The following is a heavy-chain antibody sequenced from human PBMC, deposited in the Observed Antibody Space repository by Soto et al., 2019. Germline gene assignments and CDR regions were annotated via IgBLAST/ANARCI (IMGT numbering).Heavy chain of an antibody. CDR3: ARQGLGVATMGVYYYYMDV. Sequence: GESLKISCKGSGYSFTSYWIGWVRQMPGKGLEWMGIIYPGDSDTRYSPSFQGQVTISADKSISTAYLQWSSLKASDTAIYYCARQGLGVATMGVYYYYMDVWGKGTTVTVSS. CDR2: IYPGDSDT. CDR1: GYSFTSYW. V-gene: IGHV5-51*01. D-gene: IGHD5-12*01. J-gene: IGHJ6*03.